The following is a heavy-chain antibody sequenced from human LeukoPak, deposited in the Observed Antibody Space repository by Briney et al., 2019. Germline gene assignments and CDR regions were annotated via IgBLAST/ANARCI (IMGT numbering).Heavy chain of an antibody. D-gene: IGHD3-22*01. CDR1: GFTFSSYG. V-gene: IGHV3-21*01. CDR2: ISSSSGYI. Sequence: GGSLRLSCAASGFTFSSYGMNWVRQAPGKGLEWVSSISSSSGYIYYADSVKGRFTISRDNAKNSLYLQMNSLRPENTAVYYCARDRSGMIVVVGCDYWGQGTLVTVSS. CDR3: ARDRSGMIVVVGCDY. J-gene: IGHJ4*02.